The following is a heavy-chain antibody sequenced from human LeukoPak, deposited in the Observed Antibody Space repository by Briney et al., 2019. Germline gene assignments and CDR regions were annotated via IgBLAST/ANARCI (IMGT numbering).Heavy chain of an antibody. CDR2: ISYDGSNK. V-gene: IGHV3-30-3*01. Sequence: GGSLRLSCSASGFTFSSYAMHWVRQAPGKGLEWVAVISYDGSNKYYADSVKGRFTISRDNSKNTVFMEMNSLKPEDTALYYCARSEHIVVVTSTPASYWGQGTLVTVSS. J-gene: IGHJ4*02. D-gene: IGHD2-21*02. CDR3: ARSEHIVVVTSTPASY. CDR1: GFTFSSYA.